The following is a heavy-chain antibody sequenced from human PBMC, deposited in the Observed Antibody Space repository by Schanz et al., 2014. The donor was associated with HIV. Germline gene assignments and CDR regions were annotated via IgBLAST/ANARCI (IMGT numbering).Heavy chain of an antibody. CDR1: GYTFTTYG. D-gene: IGHD3-3*01. Sequence: QVQLVQSGAEVKKPGASVKVSCKASGYTFTTYGITWVRQAPGQGLEWMGWMNPNSGNAGYAQKFQGRVTMTRNTSISTAYMELSSLRSEDTAVYYCARGWTGYYTSFDYWGQGTLVTVSS. J-gene: IGHJ4*02. V-gene: IGHV1-8*02. CDR3: ARGWTGYYTSFDY. CDR2: MNPNSGNA.